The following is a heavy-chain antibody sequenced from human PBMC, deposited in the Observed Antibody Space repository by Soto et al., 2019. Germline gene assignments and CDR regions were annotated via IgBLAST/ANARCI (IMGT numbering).Heavy chain of an antibody. J-gene: IGHJ6*02. CDR2: IYPGDSGT. D-gene: IGHD3-3*01. CDR3: ARDSPRTTVFGPFYYYTMDV. CDR1: GYSFTTYW. V-gene: IGHV5-51*01. Sequence: GESLKISCKGSGYSFTTYWIAWVRQMPGKGLEWMGIIYPGDSGTRYSPPFQGQVTISADKSISTAYLQWSSLKASDTAVYYCARDSPRTTVFGPFYYYTMDVWGPGTTVTVSS.